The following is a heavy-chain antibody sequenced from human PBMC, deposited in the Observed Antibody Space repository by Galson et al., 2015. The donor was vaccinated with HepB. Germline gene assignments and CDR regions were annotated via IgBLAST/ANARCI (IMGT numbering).Heavy chain of an antibody. CDR3: ARDQGGDYDFWSGYYVPTYFDY. CDR2: ISAYNGNT. Sequence: SVKVSCKASGYTFTSYGISWVRQAPGQGLEWMGWISAYNGNTNYAQKLQGRVTMTTDTSTSTAYMELRSLRSDDTAVYYCARDQGGDYDFWSGYYVPTYFDYWGQGTLVTVSS. J-gene: IGHJ4*02. D-gene: IGHD3-3*01. V-gene: IGHV1-18*01. CDR1: GYTFTSYG.